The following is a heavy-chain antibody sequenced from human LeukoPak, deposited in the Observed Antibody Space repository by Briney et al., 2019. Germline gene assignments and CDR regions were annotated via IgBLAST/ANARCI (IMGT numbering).Heavy chain of an antibody. CDR1: GGSISSYY. Sequence: SETLSLTCTVSGGSISSYYWSWIRQPPGKGLEWLGYIYSDGSTNYNPSLKSRLTISVDTSKNQFSLKLSSVIAADMAVYYCARLLSSGRSDYWGQGTLVTVSS. V-gene: IGHV4-59*01. D-gene: IGHD3-22*01. CDR3: ARLLSSGRSDY. CDR2: IYSDGST. J-gene: IGHJ4*02.